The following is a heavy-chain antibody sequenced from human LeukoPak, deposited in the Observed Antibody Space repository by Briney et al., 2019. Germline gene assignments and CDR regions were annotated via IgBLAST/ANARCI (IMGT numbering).Heavy chain of an antibody. CDR2: IYSGSNT. D-gene: IGHD3-22*01. J-gene: IGHJ4*02. CDR1: GFSVSSNY. V-gene: IGHV3-66*01. CDR3: ARDTYYYDSSGYSTDY. Sequence: GGSLRLSCAASGFSVSSNYMSWVRQAPGKGLEWVSVIYSGSNTYYADSVKGRFTISRDNSKNTLFLQMNSLRAEDTAVYYCARDTYYYDSSGYSTDYWGQGTLVTVSS.